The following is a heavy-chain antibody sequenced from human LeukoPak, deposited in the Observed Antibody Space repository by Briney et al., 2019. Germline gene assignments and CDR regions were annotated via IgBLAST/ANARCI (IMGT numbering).Heavy chain of an antibody. CDR1: GGTFSSYA. CDR2: IIPILGIA. Sequence: ASVKVSCKASGGTFSSYAISWVRQAPGQGLEWMGRIIPILGIANYAQKFQGRVTITADKSTSTAYMELSSLRSEDTAVYYCARGGNWNDGGNYWGQGTLVTVSS. J-gene: IGHJ4*02. V-gene: IGHV1-69*04. CDR3: ARGGNWNDGGNY. D-gene: IGHD1-1*01.